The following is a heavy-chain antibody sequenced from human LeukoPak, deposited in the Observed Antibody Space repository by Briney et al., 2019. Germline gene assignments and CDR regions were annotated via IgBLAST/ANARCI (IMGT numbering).Heavy chain of an antibody. CDR1: GFTFSDYY. CDR3: ARGRYCSSTSCYTPKGDWFDP. Sequence: GGSLRLSCAAPGFTFSDYYMSWIRQAPGKGLEWVSYISSSGSTIYYADSVKGRFTISRDNAKNSLYLQMNSLRAEDTAVYYCARGRYCSSTSCYTPKGDWFDPWGQGTLVTVSS. J-gene: IGHJ5*02. D-gene: IGHD2-2*02. CDR2: ISSSGSTI. V-gene: IGHV3-11*04.